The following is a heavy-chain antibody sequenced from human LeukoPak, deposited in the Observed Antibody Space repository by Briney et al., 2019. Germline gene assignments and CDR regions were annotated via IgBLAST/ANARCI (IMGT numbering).Heavy chain of an antibody. D-gene: IGHD5-12*01. CDR3: AKGPSSGYGAQ. CDR2: ISGSGGST. J-gene: IGHJ4*02. V-gene: IGHV3-23*01. CDR1: GNYW. Sequence: PGGSLRLSCAASGNYWMHWVRQAPGKGLEWVSAISGSGGSTYYADSVKGRFTISRDNSKNTLYLQMNSLRAEDTAVYYCAKGPSSGYGAQWGQGTLVTVSS.